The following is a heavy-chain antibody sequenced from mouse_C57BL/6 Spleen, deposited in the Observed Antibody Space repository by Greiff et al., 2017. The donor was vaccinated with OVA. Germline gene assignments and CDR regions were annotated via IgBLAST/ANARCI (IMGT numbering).Heavy chain of an antibody. V-gene: IGHV3-6*01. CDR2: ISYDGSN. Sequence: EVQLQESGPGLVKPSQSLSLTCSVTGYSITSGYYWNWIRQFPGNKLEWMGYISYDGSNNYNPSLKNRISITRDTSKNQFFLKLNSVTTEDTATNYCARAHSGGGDDYWGEGATLALSS. CDR3: ARAHSGGGDDY. J-gene: IGHJ2*01. D-gene: IGHD1-1*02. CDR1: GYSITSGYY.